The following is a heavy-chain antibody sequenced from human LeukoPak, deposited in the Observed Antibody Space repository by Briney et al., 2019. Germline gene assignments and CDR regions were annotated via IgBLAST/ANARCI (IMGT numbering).Heavy chain of an antibody. J-gene: IGHJ4*02. CDR2: IIPIFGTA. D-gene: IGHD3-10*01. V-gene: IGHV1-69*01. CDR3: ARSSIWFGELFPVGFDY. CDR1: GGTFSSYA. Sequence: SVKVSCKASGGTFSSYAISWVRQAPGQGLEWMGGIIPIFGTANYAQKFQGRVTFTADESTSTAYMELSSLRSEDTAVYYCARSSIWFGELFPVGFDYWGQGTLVTVSS.